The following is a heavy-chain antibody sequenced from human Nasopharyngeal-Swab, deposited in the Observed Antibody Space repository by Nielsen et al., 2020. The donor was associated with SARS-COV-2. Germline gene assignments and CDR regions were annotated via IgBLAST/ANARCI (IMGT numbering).Heavy chain of an antibody. CDR2: IIPILGIA. CDR1: GGTFSSYA. Sequence: SVKVSCKASGGTFSSYAISWVRQAPGQGLEWMGGIIPILGIANYAQKFQGRVTITADKSTSTAYMELSSLRSEDTAVYYCARGSEHEGYSYGWNWFDPWGQGTLVTVSS. V-gene: IGHV1-69*10. J-gene: IGHJ5*02. CDR3: ARGSEHEGYSYGWNWFDP. D-gene: IGHD5-18*01.